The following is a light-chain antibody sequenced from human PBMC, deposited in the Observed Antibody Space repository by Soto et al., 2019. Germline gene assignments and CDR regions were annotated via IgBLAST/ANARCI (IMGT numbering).Light chain of an antibody. CDR1: QSVSSN. V-gene: IGKV3-15*01. Sequence: EIVMTQSPATLSVSPGERVTLSCRASQSVSSNLAWYQQKPGQAPRLLIYGASTRATGIPARFSGSGSGTEFTLTISSLQSEDFAVYYCQQYHNWPPFNFGQGTKLEIK. CDR2: GAS. J-gene: IGKJ2*01. CDR3: QQYHNWPPFN.